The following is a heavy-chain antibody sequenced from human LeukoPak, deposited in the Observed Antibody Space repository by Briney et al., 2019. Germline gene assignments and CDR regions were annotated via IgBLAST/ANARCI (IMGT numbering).Heavy chain of an antibody. V-gene: IGHV1-2*02. CDR1: GYTFTGYY. D-gene: IGHD3-22*01. CDR3: ARVRIVGGEGFDY. Sequence: EASVKVSCKASGYTFTGYYMHWVRQAPGQGLEWMGWINPNSGGTNYAQKFQGRVTMTRDTSISTAYMELSRLRSDDTAVYYCARVRIVGGEGFDYWGQGTLVTVSS. J-gene: IGHJ4*02. CDR2: INPNSGGT.